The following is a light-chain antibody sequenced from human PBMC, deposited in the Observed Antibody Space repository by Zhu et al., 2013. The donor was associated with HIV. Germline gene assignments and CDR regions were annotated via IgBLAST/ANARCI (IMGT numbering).Light chain of an antibody. Sequence: EIVLTQSPGTVSLSPGERVTLSCRASQTVISDYLAWYQQKPGQAPTLLIYGATSRATGIPERFSGSGSGTDFTLTISRLEPEDLGKYFCQEYGNSLSTFGQGTTLEIK. CDR1: QTVISDY. CDR2: GAT. J-gene: IGKJ2*01. V-gene: IGKV3-20*01. CDR3: QEYGNSLST.